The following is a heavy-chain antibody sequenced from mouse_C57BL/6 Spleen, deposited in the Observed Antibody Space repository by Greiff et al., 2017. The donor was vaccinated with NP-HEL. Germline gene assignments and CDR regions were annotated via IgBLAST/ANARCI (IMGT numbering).Heavy chain of an antibody. CDR2: IYWDDDK. V-gene: IGHV8-12*01. Sequence: QVTLKESGPGILQSSQTLSLTCSFSGFSLSTSGMGVSWTRQPSGKGLEWLAHIYWDDDKRCNPSLKSRLTISKDTSIIQVFLKITSVDTADTATYYCARRALYGYDGYWYFDVWGTGTTVTVSS. J-gene: IGHJ1*03. CDR1: GFSLSTSGMG. D-gene: IGHD2-2*01. CDR3: ARRALYGYDGYWYFDV.